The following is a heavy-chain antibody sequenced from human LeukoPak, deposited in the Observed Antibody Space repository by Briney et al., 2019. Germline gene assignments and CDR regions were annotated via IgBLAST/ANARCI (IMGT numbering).Heavy chain of an antibody. CDR1: GFTFSSYA. J-gene: IGHJ4*02. CDR2: ISGSGGST. CDR3: AAMTTVTTSYFDY. D-gene: IGHD4-11*01. Sequence: PGGSLRLSCAASGFTFSSYAMSWVRQAPGKGLEWVSAISGSGGSTYYADSVKGRFTISRGNSKNTLYLQMNSLRAEDTAVYYCAAMTTVTTSYFDYWGQGTLVTVSS. V-gene: IGHV3-23*01.